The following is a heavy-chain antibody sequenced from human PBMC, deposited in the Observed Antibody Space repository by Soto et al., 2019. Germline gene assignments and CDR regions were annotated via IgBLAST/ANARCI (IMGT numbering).Heavy chain of an antibody. D-gene: IGHD3-3*01. CDR2: IWYDGSNK. V-gene: IGHV3-33*01. CDR3: ARDQETVTISYGMDV. J-gene: IGHJ6*02. Sequence: QVQLVESGGGVVQPGRSLRLSCAASGFTFSSYGMHWVRQAPGKGLEWVAVIWYDGSNKYYADSVKGRFTISRDNSKNTLNLQMNSLRAEVTAVDYGARDQETVTISYGMDVWGQGTTVTVSS. CDR1: GFTFSSYG.